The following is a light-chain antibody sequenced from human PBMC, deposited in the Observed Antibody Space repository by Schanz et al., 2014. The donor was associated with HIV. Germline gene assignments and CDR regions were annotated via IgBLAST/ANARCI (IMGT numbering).Light chain of an antibody. CDR3: SSYPGSNNVL. CDR1: SSNIGSNT. Sequence: QSVLTQPPSASGTPGQRVTISCSGSSSNIGSNTVNWYQQLPGTAPKLLIYSNNQRPSGVPDRFSGSKSGNTASLTVTGLQAEDEADYYCSSYPGSNNVLFGGGTKVTVL. V-gene: IGLV1-44*01. CDR2: SNN. J-gene: IGLJ2*01.